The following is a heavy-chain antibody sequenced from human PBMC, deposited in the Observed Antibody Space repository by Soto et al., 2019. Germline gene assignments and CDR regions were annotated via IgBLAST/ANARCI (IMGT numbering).Heavy chain of an antibody. CDR1: GFTFSSYA. CDR2: ISGSGGST. J-gene: IGHJ6*02. V-gene: IGHV3-23*01. D-gene: IGHD3-16*01. CDR3: AKGGRYPYYYGMDV. Sequence: LRLSCAASGFTFSSYAMSWVRQAPGKGLEWVSAISGSGGSTYYADSVKGRFTISRDNSKNTLYLQMNSLRAEDTAVYYCAKGGRYPYYYGMDVWGQGTTVTVSS.